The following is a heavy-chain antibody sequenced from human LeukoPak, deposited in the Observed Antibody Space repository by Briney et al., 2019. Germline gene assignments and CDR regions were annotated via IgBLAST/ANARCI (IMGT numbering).Heavy chain of an antibody. CDR3: ARNLGY. CDR2: ISTSSTTI. Sequence: GGSLRLSCAASGFTFSSYEMNWVRQAPGKGLEWVSYISTSSTTIYYADSVKGRFTISRDNAKNSLYLQMNSLRAEDTAVYYCARNLGYWGQGTLVTVSS. CDR1: GFTFSSYE. J-gene: IGHJ4*02. V-gene: IGHV3-48*03.